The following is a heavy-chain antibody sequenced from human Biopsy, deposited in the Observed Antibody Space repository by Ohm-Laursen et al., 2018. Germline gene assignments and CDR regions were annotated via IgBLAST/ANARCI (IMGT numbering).Heavy chain of an antibody. D-gene: IGHD3-16*01. J-gene: IGHJ6*02. CDR3: STGGGDFYYNGMDV. Sequence: SLRLSCTASGFTFGDAWMSWIRQAPGKGLEWVGRIKSKFDGGTTDYAAPVKGRFIISRDDSKSTLFLQMNSLKVEDTGVYFCSTGGGDFYYNGMDVWGQGTTVTVSS. CDR1: GFTFGDAW. V-gene: IGHV3-15*01. CDR2: IKSKFDGGTT.